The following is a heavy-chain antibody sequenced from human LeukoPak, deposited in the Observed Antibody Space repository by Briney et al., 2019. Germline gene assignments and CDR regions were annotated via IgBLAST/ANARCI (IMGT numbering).Heavy chain of an antibody. Sequence: GGSLRLSCAASGFTFSSYGMHWVRQAPGKGLEWVSFIRYDGSNKYYADSVKGRFTISRDNSKNTLYLQMNSLRAEDTAVYYCARSNYKLLLSYYYYMDVWGKGTTVTVSS. CDR3: ARSNYKLLLSYYYYMDV. CDR1: GFTFSSYG. CDR2: IRYDGSNK. J-gene: IGHJ6*03. V-gene: IGHV3-30*02. D-gene: IGHD2-2*01.